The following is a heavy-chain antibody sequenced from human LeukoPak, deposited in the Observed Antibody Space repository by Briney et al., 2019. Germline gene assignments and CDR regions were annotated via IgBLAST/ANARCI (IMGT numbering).Heavy chain of an antibody. CDR1: GGSISSSSYY. Sequence: SETLSLTCTVYGGSISSSSYYWGWIRQPPGKGLEWIGSIYYSGSTYYNPSLKSRVTISVDTSKNQFSLKLSSVTAADTAVYYCARAKAAAGYFDYWGQGTLVTVSS. V-gene: IGHV4-39*07. D-gene: IGHD6-13*01. J-gene: IGHJ4*02. CDR3: ARAKAAAGYFDY. CDR2: IYYSGST.